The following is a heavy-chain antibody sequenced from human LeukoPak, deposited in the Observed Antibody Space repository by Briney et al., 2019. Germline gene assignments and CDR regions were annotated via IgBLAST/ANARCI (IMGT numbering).Heavy chain of an antibody. V-gene: IGHV3-7*01. CDR3: ARDQGVHCSGGSCTAFDI. J-gene: IGHJ3*02. CDR1: GFTFTTYW. CDR2: INQVGSSK. D-gene: IGHD2-15*01. Sequence: GGSLRLSCAASGFTFTTYWMGWVRQAPGKGPEWVANINQVGSSKYFVDSVKGRFIISRDNAKNSLYLQMNSLRDEDTAVYYCARDQGVHCSGGSCTAFDIWGQGTMVTVSS.